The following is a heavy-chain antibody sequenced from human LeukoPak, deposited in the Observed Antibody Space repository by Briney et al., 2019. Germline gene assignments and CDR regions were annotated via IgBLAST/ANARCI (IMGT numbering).Heavy chain of an antibody. CDR3: ARGTEALTGEGYYYYYMDV. D-gene: IGHD7-27*01. Sequence: SETLSLTCTVSGGSISSSSYYWGWIRQPPGKGLEWIGSIYCSGSTYYNPSLKSRVTISVDTSKNQFSLKLSSVTAADTAVYYCARGTEALTGEGYYYYYMDVWGKGTTVTVSS. CDR2: IYCSGST. J-gene: IGHJ6*03. V-gene: IGHV4-39*07. CDR1: GGSISSSSYY.